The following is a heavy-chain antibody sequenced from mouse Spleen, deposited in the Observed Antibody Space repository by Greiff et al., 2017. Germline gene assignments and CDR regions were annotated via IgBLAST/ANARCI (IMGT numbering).Heavy chain of an antibody. CDR1: GFAFSSYD. Sequence: EVHLVESGGGLVKPGGSLKLSCAASGFAFSSYDMSWVRQTPEKRLEWVAYISSGGGSTYYPDTVKGRFTISRDNAKNTLYLQMSSLKSEDTAMYYCARHDYDWNAMDYWGQGTSVTVSS. V-gene: IGHV5-12-1*01. CDR2: ISSGGGST. D-gene: IGHD2-4*01. CDR3: ARHDYDWNAMDY. J-gene: IGHJ4*01.